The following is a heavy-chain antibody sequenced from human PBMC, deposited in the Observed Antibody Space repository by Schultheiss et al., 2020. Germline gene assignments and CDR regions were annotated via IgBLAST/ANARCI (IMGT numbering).Heavy chain of an antibody. V-gene: IGHV4-59*05. CDR1: GGSFSGYY. J-gene: IGHJ4*02. CDR3: ARRVDTAIAGNFDF. CDR2: IYYGGST. Sequence: SETLSLTCAVYGGSFSGYYWSWIRQPAGKGLEWIGSIYYGGSTYYSPSLKSRVTISVDTSKNQFSLRLSSVTAADTAVYYCARRVDTAIAGNFDFWGQGTMVTVSS. D-gene: IGHD5-18*01.